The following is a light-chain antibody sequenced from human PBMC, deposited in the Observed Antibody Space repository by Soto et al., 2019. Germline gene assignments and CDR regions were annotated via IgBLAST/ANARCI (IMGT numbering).Light chain of an antibody. Sequence: EIVMTQSPGTLSVSPGERATLSCRASRTVSSNLAWYQQKPGQAPRLLIYGASSRATGIADRFSGSGSGTDFTLTISRLEPEDFALYYCQQYGYSPITFGQGTRLEIK. CDR2: GAS. J-gene: IGKJ5*01. CDR1: RTVSSN. CDR3: QQYGYSPIT. V-gene: IGKV3-20*01.